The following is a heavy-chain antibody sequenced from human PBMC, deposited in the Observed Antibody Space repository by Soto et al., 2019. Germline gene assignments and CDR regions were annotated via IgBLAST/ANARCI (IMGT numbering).Heavy chain of an antibody. CDR3: ENTEKYNAVTRGLAYRFDY. CDR1: GFSFSNYV. Sequence: EVQLLESGGGLVQPGGSLRLSCAASGFSFSNYVMPWLRQAPGKGLEWVSIIMFSGSDTFYADSVKGRFTVSRDNSKNTLLLQMKSLRAKDADVSYYENTEKYNAVTRGLAYRFDYWGQGTLVTVSS. J-gene: IGHJ4*02. CDR2: IMFSGSDT. D-gene: IGHD1-20*01. V-gene: IGHV3-23*01.